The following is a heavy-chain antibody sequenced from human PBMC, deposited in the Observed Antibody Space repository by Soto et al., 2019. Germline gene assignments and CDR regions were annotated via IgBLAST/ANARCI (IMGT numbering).Heavy chain of an antibody. CDR3: AILPETSYYYYGMDV. CDR1: GFTFSSYA. D-gene: IGHD2-2*01. Sequence: GGSLRLSCAASGFTFSSYAMSWVRQAPEKGLEWVSAISGSGGSTYYADSVKGRFTISRDNSKNTLYLQMNSLRAEDTAVYYCAILPETSYYYYGMDVWGQGTTVTVSS. V-gene: IGHV3-23*01. CDR2: ISGSGGST. J-gene: IGHJ6*02.